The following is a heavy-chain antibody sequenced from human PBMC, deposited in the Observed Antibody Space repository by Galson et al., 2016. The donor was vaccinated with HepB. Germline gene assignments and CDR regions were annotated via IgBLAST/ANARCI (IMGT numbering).Heavy chain of an antibody. D-gene: IGHD6-19*01. J-gene: IGHJ4*02. V-gene: IGHV3-23*01. CDR3: ARFTQEWLDRVYYFDY. Sequence: SPRLSCAASGLTFGRYAMGWVRQAPGKGLERVSAISGDGGSTYYAGSVQGRFTSSRDRSTNPIYLQMTSLRIDDTAVYYCARFTQEWLDRVYYFDYWGQGTLVTVSS. CDR1: GLTFGRYA. CDR2: ISGDGGST.